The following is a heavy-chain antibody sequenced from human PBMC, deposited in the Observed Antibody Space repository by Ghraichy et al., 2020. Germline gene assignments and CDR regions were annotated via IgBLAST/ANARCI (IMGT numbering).Heavy chain of an antibody. J-gene: IGHJ6*02. D-gene: IGHD2-2*01. CDR3: AGDRYRYCSRTSCYSGYSYYAVDV. CDR1: GFTFSDYY. V-gene: IGHV3-11*01. Sequence: GSLRLSCAASGFTFSDYYMSWIRQAPGKGLEWVSYIGSSGSTIYYADSVKGRFTISRDNAKNSLYLQMKSLRAEDTAVYYCAGDRYRYCSRTSCYSGYSYYAVDVWGQETTVTVPS. CDR2: IGSSGSTI.